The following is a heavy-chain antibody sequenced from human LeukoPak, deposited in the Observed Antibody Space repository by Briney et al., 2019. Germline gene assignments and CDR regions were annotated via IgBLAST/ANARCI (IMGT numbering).Heavy chain of an antibody. J-gene: IGHJ4*02. CDR3: ARAPILYYFDC. CDR2: IYSTGST. V-gene: IGHV4-59*08. Sequence: PSETLSLTCTVTGGSIRSYDWSWVRQPPGKELEWIGYIYSTGSTSYNPSLKSRVTISIDTSKNQFSLNLNSVTAADTAVYYCARAPILYYFDCWGQGTLVTVSS. CDR1: GGSIRSYD.